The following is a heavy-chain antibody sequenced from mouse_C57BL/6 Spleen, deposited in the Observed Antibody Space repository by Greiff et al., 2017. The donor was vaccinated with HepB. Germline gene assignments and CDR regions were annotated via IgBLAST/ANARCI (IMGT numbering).Heavy chain of an antibody. V-gene: IGHV1-22*01. D-gene: IGHD2-3*01. CDR2: INPNNGGT. CDR1: GYKFTDYN. CDR3: ARGYDGYPAWFAY. J-gene: IGHJ3*01. Sequence: EVQLQESGPELVKPGASVKMSCKASGYKFTDYNMHWVKQSHGKSLEWIGYINPNNGGTSYNQKFKGKATLTVNKSSSTAYMELRSLTSEDSAVYYCARGYDGYPAWFAYWGQGTLVTVSA.